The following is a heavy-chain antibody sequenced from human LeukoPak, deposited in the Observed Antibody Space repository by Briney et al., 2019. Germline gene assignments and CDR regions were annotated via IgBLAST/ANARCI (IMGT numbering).Heavy chain of an antibody. CDR2: IYTSGST. CDR1: GGSIISYF. Sequence: PSETLSLTCTVSGGSIISYFWAWIRQPAGEGLEWIGRIYTSGSTDYNPSFKSRVTMSVDTSKNQFSLNLASVTGADTAVYYCAREGGGQGAGWNYDLWGRGSLVTVSS. CDR3: AREGGGQGAGWNYDL. V-gene: IGHV4-4*07. D-gene: IGHD2-15*01. J-gene: IGHJ2*01.